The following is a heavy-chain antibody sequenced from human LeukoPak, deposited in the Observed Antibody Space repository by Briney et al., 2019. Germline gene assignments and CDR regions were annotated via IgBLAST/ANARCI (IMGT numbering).Heavy chain of an antibody. CDR1: GFTFSSYW. V-gene: IGHV3-74*01. CDR3: ARDDFWSGYKAFDP. Sequence: GGSLRLSCAAPGFTFSSYWMHWVRQAPGKGLVWVSRINSDGSSTSYADSVKGRFTISRDNAKNTLYLQMNSLRAEDTAVYYCARDDFWSGYKAFDPWGQGTLVTVSS. CDR2: INSDGSST. D-gene: IGHD3-3*01. J-gene: IGHJ5*02.